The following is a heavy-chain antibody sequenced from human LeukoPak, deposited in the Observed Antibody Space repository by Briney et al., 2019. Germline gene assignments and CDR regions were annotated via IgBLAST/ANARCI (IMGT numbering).Heavy chain of an antibody. J-gene: IGHJ4*02. D-gene: IGHD3-22*01. Sequence: GGSLRLSCAASGFTFSSYRMIWVREAPGKGLEWVSSISSSSSHIYYADPVKGRFTISRDNAKNSLYLQMNSLRAEDTAVYYCARDALKRNYYDSSGYYYAFNWGQGTLVTVSS. V-gene: IGHV3-21*01. CDR1: GFTFSSYR. CDR3: ARDALKRNYYDSSGYYYAFN. CDR2: ISSSSSHI.